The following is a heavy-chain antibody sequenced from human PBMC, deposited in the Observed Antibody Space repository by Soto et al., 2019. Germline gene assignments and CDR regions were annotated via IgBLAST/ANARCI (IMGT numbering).Heavy chain of an antibody. CDR2: IKSKTDGGTT. CDR3: TTPYGSGWDYYYYGMDV. V-gene: IGHV3-15*01. D-gene: IGHD3-10*01. Sequence: EVQLVESGGGLVKPGGSLRLSCAASGFTFSNAWMSWVHQAPGKGLEWVGRIKSKTDGGTTDYAAPVKGRFTISRDDSKNTLYLQMNSLKTEDTAVYYCTTPYGSGWDYYYYGMDVWGQGTTVTVSS. CDR1: GFTFSNAW. J-gene: IGHJ6*02.